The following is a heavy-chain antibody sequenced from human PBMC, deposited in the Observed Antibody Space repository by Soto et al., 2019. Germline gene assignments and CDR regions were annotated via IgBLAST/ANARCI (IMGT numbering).Heavy chain of an antibody. J-gene: IGHJ3*02. CDR1: GFTVSSNY. Sequence: PGGSLRLSCAASGFTVSSNYMSWVRQAPGKGLEWVSVIYSGGSTYYADSVKGRFTISRDNSKNTLYLQMNGLRAEDTAVYYCARDPSYFIAAAGRDAFDIWGQGTMVTVSS. CDR2: IYSGGST. D-gene: IGHD6-13*01. V-gene: IGHV3-66*01. CDR3: ARDPSYFIAAAGRDAFDI.